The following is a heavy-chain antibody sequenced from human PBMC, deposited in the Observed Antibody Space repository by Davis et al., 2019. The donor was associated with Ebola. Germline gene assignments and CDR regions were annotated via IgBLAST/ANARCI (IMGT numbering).Heavy chain of an antibody. J-gene: IGHJ4*02. D-gene: IGHD6-19*01. CDR3: AKDTGVGSGWY. CDR2: IRFDGSEK. CDR1: GFTFSTFG. V-gene: IGHV3-30*02. Sequence: PGGSLRLSCSASGFTFSTFGMFWVRQAPGKGLEWVAFIRFDGSEKYYADSVKGRFTVSRDNSENTVDLQMNSLRPEDTALYYCAKDTGVGSGWYWGQGTLVTVSS.